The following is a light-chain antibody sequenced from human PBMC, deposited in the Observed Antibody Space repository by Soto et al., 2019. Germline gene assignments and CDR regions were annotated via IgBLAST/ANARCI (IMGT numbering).Light chain of an antibody. CDR3: QQYSSGM. J-gene: IGKJ1*01. Sequence: IVLTQSPCTLSLSPGERATLSCRASQSVDSNYLAWYQQKPGQAPRLLIYGASRRATGIPDRFSGGGSGTDFTLTISRLEPEDFAVYYCQQYSSGMFGQGTKVEIK. V-gene: IGKV3-20*01. CDR1: QSVDSNY. CDR2: GAS.